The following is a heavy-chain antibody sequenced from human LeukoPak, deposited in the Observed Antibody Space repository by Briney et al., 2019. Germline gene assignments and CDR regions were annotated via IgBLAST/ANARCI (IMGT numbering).Heavy chain of an antibody. CDR2: IIPIFGTA. D-gene: IGHD2-2*01. J-gene: IGHJ4*02. Sequence: SVKVSCKASGGTFSSYAISWVRQAPGQGLEWMGGIIPIFGTANYAQKFQGRVTITADESTSTAYMELSSLRSEDTAVYYCAKDLPAAGAFDYWGQGTLVTVSS. CDR3: AKDLPAAGAFDY. V-gene: IGHV1-69*01. CDR1: GGTFSSYA.